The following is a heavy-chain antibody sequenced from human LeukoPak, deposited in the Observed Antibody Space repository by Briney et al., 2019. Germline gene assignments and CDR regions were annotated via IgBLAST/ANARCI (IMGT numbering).Heavy chain of an antibody. CDR3: TKDYDYDSSGYYDY. J-gene: IGHJ4*02. V-gene: IGHV3-23*01. D-gene: IGHD3-22*01. CDR2: ISGSGRTT. Sequence: GGSLRLSCEVSGFTFNNYAMTWVRQPPGKGLEWVSVISGSGRTTDYADSVKGRFTVSRDNSKNTLHLQMNSLRVEDTAVFYCTKDYDYDSSGYYDYWGQGTLVTVSS. CDR1: GFTFNNYA.